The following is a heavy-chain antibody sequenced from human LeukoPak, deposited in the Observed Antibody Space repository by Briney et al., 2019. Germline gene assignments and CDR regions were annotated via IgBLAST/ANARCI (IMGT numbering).Heavy chain of an antibody. Sequence: SETLSLTCAVSGGSFSGYYWSWIRQPPGKGLEWIGEINHSGSTNYNPSLKSRVTISVDTSKNQFSLKLSSVTAADTAVYYCARVSRNYYDSSGYYYANWFDPWGQGTLVTVSA. V-gene: IGHV4-34*01. D-gene: IGHD3-22*01. CDR1: GGSFSGYY. CDR2: INHSGST. CDR3: ARVSRNYYDSSGYYYANWFDP. J-gene: IGHJ5*02.